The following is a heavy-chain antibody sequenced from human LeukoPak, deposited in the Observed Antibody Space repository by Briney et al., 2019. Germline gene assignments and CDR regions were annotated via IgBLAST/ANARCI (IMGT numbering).Heavy chain of an antibody. D-gene: IGHD3-10*01. V-gene: IGHV3-30*04. J-gene: IGHJ4*02. CDR3: AKDIGSYYDY. CDR2: ISYDGSNK. Sequence: GGSLRLSCAASGFTFSSYAMHWVRQAPGKGLEWVAVISYDGSNKYYADSVKGRFTISRDNSKNTLYLEMNSLRAEDTAVYYCAKDIGSYYDYWGQGILVTVSS. CDR1: GFTFSSYA.